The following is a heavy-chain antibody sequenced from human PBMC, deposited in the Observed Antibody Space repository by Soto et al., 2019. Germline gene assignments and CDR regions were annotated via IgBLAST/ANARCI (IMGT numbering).Heavy chain of an antibody. CDR3: ANSMCHTTACHPPSYDYYAMDV. CDR1: GDTFRSYA. D-gene: IGHD3-22*01. J-gene: IGHJ6*01. CDR2: IIPFLRTP. Sequence: QVQLVQSGPEVKKPGSSVKVSCESSGDTFRSYAMSWVRQAPGQGLEWMGGIIPFLRTPNYSQKFQGRVRITADESRRTTYMELRGLSTQATDIYFCANSMCHTTACHPPSYDYYAMDVWGPGTTVTVSS. V-gene: IGHV1-69*01.